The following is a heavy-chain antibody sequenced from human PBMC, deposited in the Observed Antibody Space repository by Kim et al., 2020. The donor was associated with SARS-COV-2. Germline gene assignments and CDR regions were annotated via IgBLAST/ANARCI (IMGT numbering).Heavy chain of an antibody. CDR3: ATAFCSSTSCYRVAAFDI. CDR2: INPNSGGT. Sequence: ASVKVSCKASGYTFTGYYMHWVRQAPGQGLEWMGWINPNSGGTNYAQKFQGRVTMTRDTSISTAYMELSRLRSDDTAVYYCATAFCSSTSCYRVAAFDIWGQGTMVTVSS. CDR1: GYTFTGYY. D-gene: IGHD2-2*01. J-gene: IGHJ3*02. V-gene: IGHV1-2*02.